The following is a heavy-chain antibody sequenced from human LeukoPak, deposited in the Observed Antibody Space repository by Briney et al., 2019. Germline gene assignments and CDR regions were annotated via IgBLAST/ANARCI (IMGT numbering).Heavy chain of an antibody. J-gene: IGHJ4*02. CDR2: IRSKAYGGTT. V-gene: IGHV3-49*04. CDR1: GFTFGDYA. CDR3: ARDCGSSYSAGGED. Sequence: GGSLRLSCTGSGFTFGDYAMNWVRQTPGKGLEWVGFIRSKAYGGTTEYAASVKGRFTISRDDSKSIAYLQMNSLKTEDTAVYYCARDCGSSYSAGGEDWGQGTLVTVSS. D-gene: IGHD2-21*01.